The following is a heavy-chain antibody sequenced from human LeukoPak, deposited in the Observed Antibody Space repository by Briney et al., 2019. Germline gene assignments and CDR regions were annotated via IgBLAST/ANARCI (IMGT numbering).Heavy chain of an antibody. D-gene: IGHD3-16*02. CDR1: GLRFDVYG. V-gene: IGHV3-30*04. CDR3: VRDQFGLGELSAIDY. J-gene: IGHJ4*02. CDR2: LSYDESHR. Sequence: PGTSLRLACEASGLRFDVYGMHWVRQAPGKGLEWVAVLSYDESHRNYSDSVKGRFSIARDNSKNMLYLQMNSLRNEDTAVYYCVRDQFGLGELSAIDYWGLGIQVIVSS.